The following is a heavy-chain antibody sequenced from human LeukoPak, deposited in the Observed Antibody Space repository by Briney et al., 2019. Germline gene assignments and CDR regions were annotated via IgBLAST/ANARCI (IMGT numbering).Heavy chain of an antibody. V-gene: IGHV4-38-2*02. CDR2: IYNSGTT. J-gene: IGHJ6*03. Sequence: SETLSLTCTVSGYSITSGHYWAWIRPPPGKGLEWIASIYNSGTTHYNPSLKSRVTMSVDSSKNQFSLKLSSVTAADTAVYYCARARVVDTAMVTGLYYYYYYYMDVWGKGTTVTVSS. D-gene: IGHD5-18*01. CDR1: GYSITSGHY. CDR3: ARARVVDTAMVTGLYYYYYYYMDV.